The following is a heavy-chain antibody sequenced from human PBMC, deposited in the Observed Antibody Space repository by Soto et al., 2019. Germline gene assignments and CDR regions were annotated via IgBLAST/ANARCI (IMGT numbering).Heavy chain of an antibody. D-gene: IGHD3-10*01. CDR2: INPNSGGT. CDR1: GYTFTGYY. Sequence: ASVKVSCKASGYTFTGYYMHWVRQAPGQGLEWMGWINPNSGGTNYAQKLQGRVTMTTDTSTSTAYMELRSLRSDDTAVYYCERGLSSGSYVWLDPWGHGTRVTV. CDR3: ERGLSSGSYVWLDP. V-gene: IGHV1-2*02. J-gene: IGHJ5*02.